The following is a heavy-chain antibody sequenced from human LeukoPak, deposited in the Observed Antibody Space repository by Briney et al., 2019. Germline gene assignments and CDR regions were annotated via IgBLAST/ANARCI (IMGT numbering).Heavy chain of an antibody. J-gene: IGHJ4*02. D-gene: IGHD5-12*01. V-gene: IGHV4-59*01. CDR2: MYYSGDT. Sequence: LRLSCAASGFTFDDYAMHWIRQPPGKGLEWIGYMYYSGDTKYNPSLKSRVTISGDTSKKQFSLKLSSVTAADTAVYYCARGYSGYDPTYFDYWGQGTLVTVSS. CDR3: ARGYSGYDPTYFDY. CDR1: GFTFDDYA.